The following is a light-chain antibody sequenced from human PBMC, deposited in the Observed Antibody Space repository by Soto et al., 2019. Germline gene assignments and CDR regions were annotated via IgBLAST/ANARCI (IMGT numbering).Light chain of an antibody. CDR1: SSDVGGYSY. J-gene: IGLJ2*01. CDR3: SSYTRSSTLV. V-gene: IGLV2-14*01. CDR2: DVS. Sequence: QSALTQPASVSGSPGQSITISCTGTSSDVGGYSYVSWYQQYPGKAHKLMIYDVSDRPSGISNRLSGAKSGNTASLTISGLQAEDEGDYYCSSYTRSSTLVFGGGTQLTVL.